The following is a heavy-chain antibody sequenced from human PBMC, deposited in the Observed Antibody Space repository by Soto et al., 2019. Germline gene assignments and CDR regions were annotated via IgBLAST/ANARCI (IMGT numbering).Heavy chain of an antibody. V-gene: IGHV1-46*01. D-gene: IGHD1-26*01. CDR1: AFGFSDYF. Sequence: GGSVEVCFKASAFGFSDYFMHLVRQAPGQGLAWMGIINPSGDSRNYAQKFQGRVTITRDTSTSTVYMDLSSLRYEDTAVYYCARDNRQSYGTPAARSWFHPWGQGTPVTVSS. CDR3: ARDNRQSYGTPAARSWFHP. CDR2: INPSGDSR. J-gene: IGHJ5*02.